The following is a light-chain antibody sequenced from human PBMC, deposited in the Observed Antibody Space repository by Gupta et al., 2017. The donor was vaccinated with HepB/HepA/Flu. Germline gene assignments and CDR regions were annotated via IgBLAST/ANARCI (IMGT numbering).Light chain of an antibody. V-gene: IGLV2-11*01. J-gene: IGLJ3*02. Sequence: QSAPTQPRSVSGSPGQSVTISCTGTSSDVGAYNSVSWHQHHPAKAPNLIIYDVSKWPSGVPARFSGSKFGNTASLTISGLQDEDEADYYCFSYTASDTWVFGGGTKLTVL. CDR3: FSYTASDTWV. CDR1: SSDVGAYNS. CDR2: DVS.